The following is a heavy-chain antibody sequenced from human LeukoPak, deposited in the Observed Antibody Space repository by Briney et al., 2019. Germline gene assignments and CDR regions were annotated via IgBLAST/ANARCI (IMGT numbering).Heavy chain of an antibody. CDR3: AQGYSSGWYPY. V-gene: IGHV3-23*01. J-gene: IGHJ4*02. CDR1: GFTITDYG. Sequence: PGGSLRLSCAVSGFTITDYGMSWVRQAPGKGLEWVSAIIVSGDTKYYADSVKGRFIISRDNSRNTLYLQINSLRAEDTALYYCAQGYSSGWYPYWGQGTLVTVSS. D-gene: IGHD6-19*01. CDR2: IIVSGDTK.